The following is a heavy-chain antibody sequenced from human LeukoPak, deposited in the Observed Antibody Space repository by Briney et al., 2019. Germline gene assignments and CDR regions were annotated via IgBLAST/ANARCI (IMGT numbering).Heavy chain of an antibody. CDR1: GFTFSHYA. CDR2: ISSNGGST. V-gene: IGHV3-64*01. CDR3: ARDSITVSVGAFDI. J-gene: IGHJ3*02. D-gene: IGHD2-2*01. Sequence: GGSPRLSCAASGFTFSHYAMHWVRQAPGKGLEYVSAISSNGGSTYYANSVKGRFTISRDNSKNTLYLQMGSLRAEDMGVYYCARDSITVSVGAFDIWGQGTMVSVSS.